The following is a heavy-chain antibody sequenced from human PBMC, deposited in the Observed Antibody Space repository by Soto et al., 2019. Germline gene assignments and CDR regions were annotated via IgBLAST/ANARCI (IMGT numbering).Heavy chain of an antibody. V-gene: IGHV4-30-4*01. CDR1: GGSISSGDYY. D-gene: IGHD3-22*01. J-gene: IGHJ4*02. Sequence: SETLSLTCTVSGGSISSGDYYWSWIRQPPGKGLEWIGYIYYSGSTYYNPSLKSRVTISVDTSKNQFSLKLSSVTAADTAVYYCAREVTYYYDSSGYYEGYYFDYWGQGTLVTVSS. CDR2: IYYSGST. CDR3: AREVTYYYDSSGYYEGYYFDY.